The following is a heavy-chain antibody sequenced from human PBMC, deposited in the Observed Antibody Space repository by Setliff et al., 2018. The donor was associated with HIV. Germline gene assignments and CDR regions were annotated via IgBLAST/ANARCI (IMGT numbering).Heavy chain of an antibody. CDR1: GGSMASYQ. CDR3: ARDPGSSAFDM. J-gene: IGHJ3*02. CDR2: IHYSGIT. Sequence: SETLSLTCNVSGGSMASYQWGWIRQPPGKGLEWIGNIHYSGITSYNPSLERRVTISVDTSKSQFSLKLTSVTPADTAVYYCARDPGSSAFDMWGQGTMVTVSS. V-gene: IGHV4-59*01.